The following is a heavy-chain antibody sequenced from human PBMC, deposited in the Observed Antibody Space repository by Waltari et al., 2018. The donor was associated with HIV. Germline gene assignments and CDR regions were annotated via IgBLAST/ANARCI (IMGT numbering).Heavy chain of an antibody. D-gene: IGHD1-1*01. CDR1: GGSVSSRGYY. J-gene: IGHJ4*02. Sequence: QVQLQESGPGLVKPSETLSLTCTVSGGSVSSRGYYWNWIRQYPGKGLEWIGSIYYNGSPYDNPSLKSRVIISIDTSKNQFSLNLRSVTAADTAVYYCGRGEDVYKTGYWGQGTLVTVSS. V-gene: IGHV4-31*03. CDR3: GRGEDVYKTGY. CDR2: IYYNGSP.